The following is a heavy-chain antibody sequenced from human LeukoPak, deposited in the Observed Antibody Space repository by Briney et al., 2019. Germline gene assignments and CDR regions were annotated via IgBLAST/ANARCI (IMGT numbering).Heavy chain of an antibody. CDR2: IYPGDSDT. CDR3: XXXXXXXXXXYAN. D-gene: IGHD4-17*01. CDR1: GYSFTSYW. V-gene: IGHV5-51*01. J-gene: IGHJ4*02. Sequence: GESLKISCKGSGYSFTSYWIGWVRQMPGKGLEWMGIIYPGDSDTRYSPSFQGQVTISADKSISTAYLQWSSLKASDTAMYDXXXXXXXXXXXYANWXXXXLVTVSS.